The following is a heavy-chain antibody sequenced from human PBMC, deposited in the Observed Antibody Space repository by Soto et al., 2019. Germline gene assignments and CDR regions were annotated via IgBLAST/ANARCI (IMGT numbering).Heavy chain of an antibody. V-gene: IGHV3-74*01. CDR3: VRRGSSSSFDF. J-gene: IGHJ4*02. CDR1: GFTFSNYW. D-gene: IGHD6-6*01. CDR2: ITSDGTST. Sequence: GGSLRLSCAASGFTFSNYWMHWVREAPGKGLMWVSRITSDGTSTAYADSVKGRFTFSRDNAKNTLYLQMNSLTAEDTAVYYCVRRGSSSSFDFWGQGTLVTVSS.